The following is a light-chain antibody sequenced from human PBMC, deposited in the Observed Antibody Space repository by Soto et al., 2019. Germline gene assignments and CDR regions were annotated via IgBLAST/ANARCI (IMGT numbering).Light chain of an antibody. CDR1: SSDVDGYNY. CDR3: SSYTPSNTRQIV. V-gene: IGLV2-14*01. J-gene: IGLJ1*01. Sequence: QSALTQPASVSGSPGQSITISCTGTSSDVDGYNYVSWYQQHPGKAPKFMIYDVSNRPSGVSNRFSGSKSGNTASLTISGLQAEDEADYYCSSYTPSNTRQIVFGTGTKLTVL. CDR2: DVS.